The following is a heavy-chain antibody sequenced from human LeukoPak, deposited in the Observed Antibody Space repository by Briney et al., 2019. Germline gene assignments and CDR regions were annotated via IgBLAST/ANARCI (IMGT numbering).Heavy chain of an antibody. J-gene: IGHJ3*02. D-gene: IGHD3-16*01. Sequence: GRSLRLSCAASGFTFSSYGMHWVRQAPGKGLEWVAVILNDGSQEKYADSVKGRFTISRDNSKNALFLQMNSLRAEDTAVYYCAKDDALGDNALDIWGQGTMVTVSS. CDR3: AKDDALGDNALDI. CDR1: GFTFSSYG. CDR2: ILNDGSQE. V-gene: IGHV3-33*06.